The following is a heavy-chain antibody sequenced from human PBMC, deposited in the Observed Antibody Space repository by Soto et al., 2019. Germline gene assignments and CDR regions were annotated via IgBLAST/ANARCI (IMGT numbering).Heavy chain of an antibody. D-gene: IGHD1-26*01. J-gene: IGHJ6*03. Sequence: EVQLVESGGGLVKPGGSLRLSCVVSGFTFSSYSMNWVRQAPGKGLEWVSSISSSSSYIYYADSVKGRFTISRDNAKTSLYLQMNSLSAEDTAVYYCARNRAGGLNYYYYMDVWGKGTTVTVSS. CDR2: ISSSSSYI. V-gene: IGHV3-21*01. CDR1: GFTFSSYS. CDR3: ARNRAGGLNYYYYMDV.